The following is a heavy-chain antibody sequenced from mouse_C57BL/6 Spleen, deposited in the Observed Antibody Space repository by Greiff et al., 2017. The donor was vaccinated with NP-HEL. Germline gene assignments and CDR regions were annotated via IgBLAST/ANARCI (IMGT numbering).Heavy chain of an antibody. CDR1: GYAFSSYW. D-gene: IGHD2-3*01. Sequence: QVQLQQSGAELVKPGASVKISCKASGYAFSSYWMNWVKQRPGKGLEWIGQIYPGDGDTNYNGKFKGKATLTADKSSSTAYIQLSSLTSEDSAVYFCARSGDGYWYFDVWGTGTTVTVSS. J-gene: IGHJ1*03. V-gene: IGHV1-80*01. CDR3: ARSGDGYWYFDV. CDR2: IYPGDGDT.